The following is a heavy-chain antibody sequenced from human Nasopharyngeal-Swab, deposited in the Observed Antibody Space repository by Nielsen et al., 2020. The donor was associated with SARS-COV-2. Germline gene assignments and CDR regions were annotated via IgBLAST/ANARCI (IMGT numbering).Heavy chain of an antibody. D-gene: IGHD3-16*01. V-gene: IGHV4-39*01. CDR2: IYYSGST. CDR3: ARLAHWGYYFDY. Sequence: SETLSLTCTVSGGSVSSGSYYWGWARQPPGRGLEWVGNIYYSGSTYYNPSLKSRVTISVDTSKNQFSLKLGSLTAADTALYYCARLAHWGYYFDYWGQGTLVTVSS. J-gene: IGHJ4*02. CDR1: GGSVSSGSYY.